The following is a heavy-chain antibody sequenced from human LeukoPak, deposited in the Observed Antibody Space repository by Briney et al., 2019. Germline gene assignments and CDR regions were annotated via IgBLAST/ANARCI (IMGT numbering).Heavy chain of an antibody. CDR1: GGTFSSYA. D-gene: IGHD3-3*01. CDR3: ATDRSRGSRFLEWCFDY. CDR2: IIPIFGTA. J-gene: IGHJ4*02. Sequence: ASVKVSCKASGGTFSSYAISWVRQAPGQGLEWMGGIIPIFGTANYAQKFQGRVTITADESTSTAYMELSSLRSEDTAVYYCATDRSRGSRFLEWCFDYWGQGTLVTVSS. V-gene: IGHV1-69*13.